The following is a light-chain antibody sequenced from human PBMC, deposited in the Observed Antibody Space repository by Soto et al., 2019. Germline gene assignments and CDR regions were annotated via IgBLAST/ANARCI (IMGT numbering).Light chain of an antibody. CDR3: HQYSGSPRT. Sequence: EIVLTQSPGLSLSPGERATLSCRASQSVTSNYLAWYQQKVGQTPRLLIYGATSRATGIPDRFSGSGSGTDFTLTIGRLAPEDFAVYYCHQYSGSPRTFGQGTKVEI. CDR1: QSVTSNY. CDR2: GAT. J-gene: IGKJ1*01. V-gene: IGKV3-20*01.